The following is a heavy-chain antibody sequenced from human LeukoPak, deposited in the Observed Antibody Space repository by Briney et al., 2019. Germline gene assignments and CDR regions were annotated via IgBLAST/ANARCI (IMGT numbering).Heavy chain of an antibody. J-gene: IGHJ4*02. CDR2: INPNSGGT. CDR3: ARASRDYYDSSEGFDY. CDR1: GYTFTGYY. V-gene: IGHV1-2*02. Sequence: ASVKVSCKAFGYTFTGYYMHWVRQAPGQGLEWMGWINPNSGGTNYAQKFQGRVTMTRDTSISTAYMELSRLRSDDTAVYYCARASRDYYDSSEGFDYWGQGTLVTVSS. D-gene: IGHD3-22*01.